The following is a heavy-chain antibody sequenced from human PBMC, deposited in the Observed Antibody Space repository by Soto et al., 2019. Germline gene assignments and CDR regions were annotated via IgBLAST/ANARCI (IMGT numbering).Heavy chain of an antibody. CDR2: INAGNGNT. CDR1: GYTFTSYA. V-gene: IGHV1-3*01. Sequence: GASVKVSCKASGYTFTSYAMHWVRQAPGQRLEWMGWINAGNGNTKYSQKFQGRVTITRDTSASTAYMELSSLRSEDTAVYYCARERKIFGVVTDRPGSYNWFDPWGQGTLVTVSS. D-gene: IGHD3-3*01. J-gene: IGHJ5*02. CDR3: ARERKIFGVVTDRPGSYNWFDP.